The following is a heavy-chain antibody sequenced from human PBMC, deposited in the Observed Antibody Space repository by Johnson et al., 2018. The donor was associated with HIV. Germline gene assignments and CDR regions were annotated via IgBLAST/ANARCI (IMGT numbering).Heavy chain of an antibody. J-gene: IGHJ3*02. CDR1: GFTFGIYG. D-gene: IGHD1-26*01. CDR2: ISYDGSNK. V-gene: IGHV3-30*03. Sequence: QVQLVESGGGVVQPGTSLRLSCAASGFTFGIYGMHWVRQAPGKGLEWVALISYDGSNKYYADSVKGRFTISRDNSKNTLYLQMNSLRAEDTAVYYCARLTWDQNRGWDAFDIWGQGTMVTVSS. CDR3: ARLTWDQNRGWDAFDI.